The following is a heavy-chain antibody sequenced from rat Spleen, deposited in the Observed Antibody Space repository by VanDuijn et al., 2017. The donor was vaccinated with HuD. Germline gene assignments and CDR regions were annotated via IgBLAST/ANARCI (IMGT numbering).Heavy chain of an antibody. CDR2: ISYDGSRT. V-gene: IGHV5S10*01. Sequence: EVQLVESGGCLVQPGRALKLSCAASGFTFSSFPMAWVRQAPKKGLEWVATISYDGSRTFYRDSVKGRFTISRDNAKSTLYLKMDSLRSEDTATYYCATGPRILRLDWFAYWGQGTLVTVSS. D-gene: IGHD1-6*01. CDR3: ATGPRILRLDWFAY. J-gene: IGHJ3*01. CDR1: GFTFSSFP.